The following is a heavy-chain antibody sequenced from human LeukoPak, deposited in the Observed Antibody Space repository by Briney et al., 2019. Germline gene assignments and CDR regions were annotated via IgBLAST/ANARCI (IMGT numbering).Heavy chain of an antibody. CDR2: ISAYNGNT. Sequence: ASVKVSCKASGYTFTSYGISWVPQAPGQGLEWMGWISAYNGNTNYAQKLQGRVNMTTDTSTRTAYMELRSLTSDDTAVYYCARDTLLSVVVVPAANVYFDYWGQGTLVTVSS. CDR3: ARDTLLSVVVVPAANVYFDY. J-gene: IGHJ4*02. CDR1: GYTFTSYG. D-gene: IGHD2-2*01. V-gene: IGHV1-18*04.